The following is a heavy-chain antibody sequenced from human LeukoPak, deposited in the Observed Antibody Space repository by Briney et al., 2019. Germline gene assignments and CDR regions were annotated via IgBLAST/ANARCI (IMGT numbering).Heavy chain of an antibody. J-gene: IGHJ5*02. CDR1: GGSISGYY. Sequence: SETLSLTCTVSGGSISGYYWSWIRLPPGKGLEWIAYIHYSGTTNYNPSLRSRVTISVDTSKNQFSLKVNSVTATDTAVYYCARRGSSSSDWFDPWGQGTLVTVSS. CDR3: ARRGSSSSDWFDP. CDR2: IHYSGTT. V-gene: IGHV4-59*08. D-gene: IGHD6-6*01.